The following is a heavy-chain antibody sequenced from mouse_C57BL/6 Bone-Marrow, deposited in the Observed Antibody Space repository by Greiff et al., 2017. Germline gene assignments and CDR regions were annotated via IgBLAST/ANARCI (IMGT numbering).Heavy chain of an antibody. V-gene: IGHV3-8*01. Sequence: EVKLVESGPGLAKPSQTLSLTCSVTGYSITSAYWNWIRKLPGNKLEYMGYISYSGSTYYTPSLKSRISILRDTSNNQYYLQWNSATTEDTATYYGARYHWYFDVWGTGTTVTVSS. CDR3: ARYHWYFDV. CDR1: GYSITSAY. J-gene: IGHJ1*03. CDR2: ISYSGST.